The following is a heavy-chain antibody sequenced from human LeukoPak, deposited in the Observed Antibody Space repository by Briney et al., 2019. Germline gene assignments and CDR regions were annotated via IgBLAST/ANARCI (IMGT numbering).Heavy chain of an antibody. CDR1: GGSFSGYY. V-gene: IGHV4-34*01. J-gene: IGHJ4*02. CDR2: INHSGST. Sequence: PSETLSLTCAVYGGSFSGYYWSWIRQPPGKGLEWIGEINHSGSTNYNPSLKSRVIISVDTSKNQFSLKLSSVTAADTAVYYCARGGLGIAVYWGQGPLVTVSS. D-gene: IGHD6-19*01. CDR3: ARGGLGIAVY.